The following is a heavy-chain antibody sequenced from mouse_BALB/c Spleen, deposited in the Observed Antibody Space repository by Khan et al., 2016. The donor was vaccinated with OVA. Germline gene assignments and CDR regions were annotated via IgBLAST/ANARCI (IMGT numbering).Heavy chain of an antibody. J-gene: IGHJ3*01. V-gene: IGHV1S137*01. Sequence: QVQLKESGAELVRPGVSVKISCKGSGYTFTDYAMHWVKQSHAKRLEWIGVISTYYGDVDYSQKFKGKATMTVDRSSSTAYMELARLTSEDSAIYYCARGGKFAYWGQGTLVTVSA. CDR3: ARGGKFAY. D-gene: IGHD1-1*02. CDR2: ISTYYGDV. CDR1: GYTFTDYA.